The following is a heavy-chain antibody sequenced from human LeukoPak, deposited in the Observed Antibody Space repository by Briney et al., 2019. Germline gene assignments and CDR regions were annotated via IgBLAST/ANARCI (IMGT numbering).Heavy chain of an antibody. CDR1: GLTFDDYA. CDR3: AKGAASGWYYLDC. J-gene: IGHJ4*02. Sequence: AGGSLRLSCAASGLTFDDYAMHWVRQAPGKGLEWVSGISWNSGNRVYADSVKGRFTISRDNAKNSLYLQMNSLRAEDTALYYCAKGAASGWYYLDCRGQGTLVTVSS. CDR2: ISWNSGNR. D-gene: IGHD6-19*01. V-gene: IGHV3-9*01.